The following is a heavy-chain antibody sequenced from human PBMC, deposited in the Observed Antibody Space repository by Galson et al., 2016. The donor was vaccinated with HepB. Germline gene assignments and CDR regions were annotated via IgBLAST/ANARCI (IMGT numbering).Heavy chain of an antibody. Sequence: SLRLSCAASGFTFSSYSMNWVRQAPGKGLEWVSSITSSTSYIYYADSVKGRFTISRDNPKNTLYLQMNSLRAEDTAVYYCARDPGRIAAAGHFDSWGQGTLVTVSS. J-gene: IGHJ5*01. CDR3: ARDPGRIAAAGHFDS. CDR2: ITSSTSYI. D-gene: IGHD6-13*01. CDR1: GFTFSSYS. V-gene: IGHV3-21*04.